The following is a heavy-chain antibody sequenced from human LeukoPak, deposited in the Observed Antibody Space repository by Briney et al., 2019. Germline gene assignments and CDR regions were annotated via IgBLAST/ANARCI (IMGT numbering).Heavy chain of an antibody. J-gene: IGHJ6*01. CDR3: ARALVVAPAAIAGMDV. Sequence: GGSLRLSCAASGFTFSSYAMSWVRQAPGKGLEWVSAISGSGGSTYYADSVKGRFTISRDNSKNTLYLQMNSLRAEDTAVYYCARALVVAPAAIAGMDVWGQGTTVTVSS. V-gene: IGHV3-23*01. CDR2: ISGSGGST. D-gene: IGHD2-2*02. CDR1: GFTFSSYA.